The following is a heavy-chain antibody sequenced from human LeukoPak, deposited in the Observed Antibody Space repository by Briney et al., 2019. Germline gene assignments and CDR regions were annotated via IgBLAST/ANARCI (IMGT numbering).Heavy chain of an antibody. J-gene: IGHJ4*02. Sequence: GGSLRLSCAASGFTFSSYAMSWVPQAPGKGLEWVSAISGSGGSTYYADSVKGRFTIPRDNSKNTLYLQMNSLRAEDTAVYYCAKGPTETYFDYWGQGTLVTVSS. V-gene: IGHV3-23*01. CDR2: ISGSGGST. CDR3: AKGPTETYFDY. CDR1: GFTFSSYA.